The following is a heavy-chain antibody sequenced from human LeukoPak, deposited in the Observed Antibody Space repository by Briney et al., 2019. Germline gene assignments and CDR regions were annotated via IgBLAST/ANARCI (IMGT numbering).Heavy chain of an antibody. CDR1: GFSFSTTW. D-gene: IGHD3-10*01. J-gene: IGHJ4*02. CDR2: INSDGTT. V-gene: IGHV3-74*01. Sequence: GGSLRLSCAASGFSFSTTWMHWVRQAPGKGLIWVSRINSDGTTSYADSVKGRFTISRDNAKNMLYLQMNSLRAEDTAVYYCARDWYYSIDYWGQGTLVTVAS. CDR3: ARDWYYSIDY.